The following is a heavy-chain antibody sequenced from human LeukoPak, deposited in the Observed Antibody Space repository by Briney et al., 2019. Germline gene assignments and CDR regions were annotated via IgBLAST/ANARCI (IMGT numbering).Heavy chain of an antibody. CDR2: IKQDGSEN. Sequence: PGGSLRLSCAASGFTVSSNYMSWVRQAPGKGLEWVANIKQDGSENYYVDSVKGRFTISRDNARNSLYLQMNSLRAEDTAVYYCARISGGWSRGAFDVWGQGTMVTVSS. CDR1: GFTVSSNY. D-gene: IGHD6-19*01. J-gene: IGHJ3*01. CDR3: ARISGGWSRGAFDV. V-gene: IGHV3-7*04.